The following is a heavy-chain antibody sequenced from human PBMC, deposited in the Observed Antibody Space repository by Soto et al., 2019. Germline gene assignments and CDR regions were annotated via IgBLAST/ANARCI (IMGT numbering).Heavy chain of an antibody. J-gene: IGHJ5*02. CDR2: IKSRALGGTT. V-gene: IGHV3-15*07. CDR3: ARVDLGYCSGGSCSPGVWFDP. D-gene: IGHD2-15*01. CDR1: GFPFSNAW. Sequence: PGGSLRLSCSGSGFPFSNAWINWVRHVPGKGLEWVGRIKSRALGGTTDFAAHIRGRFAITRDDSRNVAYMQMNSLHTEDTAVYYCARVDLGYCSGGSCSPGVWFDPWGQGTLVTVSS.